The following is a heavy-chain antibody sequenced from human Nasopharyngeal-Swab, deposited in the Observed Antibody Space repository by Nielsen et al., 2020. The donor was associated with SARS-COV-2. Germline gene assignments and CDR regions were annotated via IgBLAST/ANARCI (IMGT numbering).Heavy chain of an antibody. V-gene: IGHV3-30-3*01. CDR1: GFTFSSYA. CDR3: AREGPLPGGLWFGEWSFDY. Sequence: GESLKISCAASGFTFSSYAMHWVRQAPGKGLEWVAVISYDGSNKYYADSVTGRFTISRDNSKNTLYLQMNSLRAEDTAVYYCAREGPLPGGLWFGEWSFDYWGQGTLVTVSS. J-gene: IGHJ4*02. CDR2: ISYDGSNK. D-gene: IGHD3-10*01.